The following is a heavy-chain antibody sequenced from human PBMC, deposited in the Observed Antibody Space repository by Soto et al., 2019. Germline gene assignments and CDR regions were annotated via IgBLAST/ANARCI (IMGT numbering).Heavy chain of an antibody. J-gene: IGHJ4*02. Sequence: SGPTLVNPAQTLTLTCAFSGFSLTTTRMGVAWIRQPPGKALEWLALIYWDDDKRYSPSLKNRLTVSKDTSTNRVVLTITNISPDDTGTYFCAHAGDFDLLSFDRWGPGTLVTVSS. D-gene: IGHD2-15*01. CDR3: AHAGDFDLLSFDR. CDR1: GFSLTTTRMG. CDR2: IYWDDDK. V-gene: IGHV2-5*02.